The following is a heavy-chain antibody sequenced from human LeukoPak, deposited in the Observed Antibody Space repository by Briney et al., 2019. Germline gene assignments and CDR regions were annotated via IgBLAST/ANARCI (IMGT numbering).Heavy chain of an antibody. D-gene: IGHD4-11*01. CDR2: IYHSGST. V-gene: IGHV4-38-2*02. Sequence: TSETLSLTCTVSGYSISSGYYWGWIRQPPGKGLAWIGSIYHSGSTYYNPSLKSRVTISVDTSKSQFSLKLSSVTAADTAVYYCARAHSPYYYYYMDVWGKGTTVTVSS. CDR1: GYSISSGYY. CDR3: ARAHSPYYYYYMDV. J-gene: IGHJ6*03.